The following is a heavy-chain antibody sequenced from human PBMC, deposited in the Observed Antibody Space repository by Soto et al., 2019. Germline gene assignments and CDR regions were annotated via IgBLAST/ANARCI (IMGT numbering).Heavy chain of an antibody. CDR3: AKIGTYPQNWFDP. Sequence: SETLSLTCTVSGGSINSGGYYWSWIRQHPGKGLEWIGYIYYSGNTYYNPSLKSRATVSVDTSKNQFSLNLSSVTAADTAVYYCAKIGTYPQNWFDPWGQGTLVTVSS. V-gene: IGHV4-31*03. J-gene: IGHJ5*02. D-gene: IGHD2-2*02. CDR2: IYYSGNT. CDR1: GGSINSGGYY.